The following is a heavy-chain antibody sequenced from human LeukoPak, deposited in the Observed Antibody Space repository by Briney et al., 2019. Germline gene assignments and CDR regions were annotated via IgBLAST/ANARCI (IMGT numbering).Heavy chain of an antibody. V-gene: IGHV4-39*07. J-gene: IGHJ6*02. CDR2: IDYSGST. CDR3: ARDDVPLSQYCSGGSCYGRFSYGMDV. D-gene: IGHD2-15*01. CDR1: GDSISSSVYY. Sequence: SETLSLTCTVSGDSISSSVYYWGWIRQPPGKGLEWIGNIDYSGSTYYNTSLKSRLTISVDTSKNQFSLKLSSVTAADTAVYYCARDDVPLSQYCSGGSCYGRFSYGMDVWGQGTTVTVSS.